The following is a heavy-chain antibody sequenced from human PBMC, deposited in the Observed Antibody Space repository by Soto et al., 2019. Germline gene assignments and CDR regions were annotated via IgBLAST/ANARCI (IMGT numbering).Heavy chain of an antibody. CDR3: ATSSLRFLEWLLIGENGMDV. Sequence: SVKVSCKASGGTFSSYAISWVRQAPGQGLEWMGGIIPIFGTANYAQKFQGRVTMTEDTSTDTAYMELSSLRSEDTAVYYCATSSLRFLEWLLIGENGMDVWGQGTTVTVSS. D-gene: IGHD3-3*01. J-gene: IGHJ6*02. V-gene: IGHV1-69*06. CDR1: GGTFSSYA. CDR2: IIPIFGTA.